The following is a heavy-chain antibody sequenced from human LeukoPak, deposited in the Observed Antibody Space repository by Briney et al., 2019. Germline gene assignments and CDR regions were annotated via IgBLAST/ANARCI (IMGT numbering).Heavy chain of an antibody. J-gene: IGHJ6*03. CDR3: ARILEGYHYYMDV. V-gene: IGHV3-11*04. Sequence: GGSLRLSCAASGFIVSNNYMSWVRQAPGKGLEWVSYIGTGATITYYADSVKGRFTISRDNAKNSLYLQMNSLRVEDTAVYYCARILEGYHYYMDVWGKGTTVTVSS. D-gene: IGHD6-13*01. CDR2: IGTGATIT. CDR1: GFIVSNNY.